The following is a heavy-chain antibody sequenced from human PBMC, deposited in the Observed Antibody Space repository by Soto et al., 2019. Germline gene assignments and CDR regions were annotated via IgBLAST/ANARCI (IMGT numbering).Heavy chain of an antibody. V-gene: IGHV3-13*01. CDR2: SGRVGDT. Sequence: PGGSLRLSCAAAGFTFSTNDMHWVRQGPGKGLEWVSGSGRVGDTYYAGSVKGRFTVSREDAKNSLYLQMNNLRAGDTAVYYCVRRVRSGGHCPGIGFDHWGQGTLVTVSS. D-gene: IGHD2-21*02. J-gene: IGHJ4*02. CDR3: VRRVRSGGHCPGIGFDH. CDR1: GFTFSTND.